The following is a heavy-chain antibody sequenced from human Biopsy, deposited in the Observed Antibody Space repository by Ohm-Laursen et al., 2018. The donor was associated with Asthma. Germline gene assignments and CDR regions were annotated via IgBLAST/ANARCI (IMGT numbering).Heavy chain of an antibody. J-gene: IGHJ4*02. CDR3: VRHQYSSSWSTFDY. V-gene: IGHV4-39*01. CDR2: MYHSGSP. CDR1: GGSITSSSYY. Sequence: SDTLSLTCFVSGGSITSSSYYWGWIRQPPGKGMEWIGSMYHSGSPYYHPSLKSRATISVDTSKNQLSLKMSSVTAADTAVYFCVRHQYSSSWSTFDYWGQGALVTVSS. D-gene: IGHD3-22*01.